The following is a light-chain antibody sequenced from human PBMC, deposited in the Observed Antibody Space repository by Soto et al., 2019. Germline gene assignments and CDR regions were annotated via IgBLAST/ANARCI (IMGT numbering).Light chain of an antibody. Sequence: EIVLTQAPATLSLSPGDRATLSGRASQSVSNCLAWYHQKPGQAPRLLIYDASTRATGIPARFSGGGSGTDFTLTISSLEPEDFAVYYCQVRSNWPTWTFGQGTKVDIK. J-gene: IGKJ1*01. CDR1: QSVSNC. CDR2: DAS. V-gene: IGKV3-11*01. CDR3: QVRSNWPTWT.